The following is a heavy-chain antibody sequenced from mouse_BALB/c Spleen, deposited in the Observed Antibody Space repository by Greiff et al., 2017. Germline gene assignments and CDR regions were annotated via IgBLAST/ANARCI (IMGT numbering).Heavy chain of an antibody. Sequence: EVKLVESGGGLVKPGGSLKLSCAASGFTFSSYAMSWVRQSPEKRLEWVAEISIGGSYTYYPDTVTGRFTISRDNAKNTLYLDMSSLKSEDTSMYYCASDRVTTERFADGGQGVLVTVSA. CDR3: ASDRVTTERFAD. V-gene: IGHV5-9-4*01. CDR2: ISIGGSYT. J-gene: IGHJ3*01. CDR1: GFTFSSYA. D-gene: IGHD2-13*01.